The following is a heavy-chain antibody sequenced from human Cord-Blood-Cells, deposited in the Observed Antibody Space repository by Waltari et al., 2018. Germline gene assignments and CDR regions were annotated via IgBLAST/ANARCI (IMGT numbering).Heavy chain of an antibody. CDR1: GFSLSNARMG. CDR2: IFSNDEK. J-gene: IGHJ4*02. V-gene: IGHV2-26*01. Sequence: TCTVSGFSLSNARMGVSWIRQPPGKALEWLAHIFSNDEKSYSTSLKSRLTISKDTSKSQVVLTMTNMDPVDTATYYCARQGDGIAAAGKGPYYFYYWGQGTLVTVSA. D-gene: IGHD6-13*01. CDR3: ARQGDGIAAAGKGPYYFYY.